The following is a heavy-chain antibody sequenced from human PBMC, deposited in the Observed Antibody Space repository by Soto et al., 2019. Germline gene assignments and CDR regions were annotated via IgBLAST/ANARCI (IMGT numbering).Heavy chain of an antibody. D-gene: IGHD4-17*01. V-gene: IGHV4-39*01. Sequence: SETLSLTCTVSGGSISSVGYYWGWIRQPPGKGLEWIGTIYYSGTTYYNPSLKSRVTISVDTSXXXXXXXXXXXXAADTAVYYCARRPPTVTTYYFDYWGHGTLVTVSS. J-gene: IGHJ4*01. CDR2: IYYSGTT. CDR1: GGSISSVGYY. CDR3: ARRPPTVTTYYFDY.